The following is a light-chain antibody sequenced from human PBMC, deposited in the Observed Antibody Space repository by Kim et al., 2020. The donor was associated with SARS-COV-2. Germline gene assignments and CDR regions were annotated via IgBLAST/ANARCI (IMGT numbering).Light chain of an antibody. J-gene: IGLJ3*02. CDR3: SSYTGGTSLGV. CDR1: SSDVGGYNY. V-gene: IGLV2-8*01. CDR2: DVS. Sequence: QSVNISCTGTSSDVGGYNYVSWYQQHPGKAPKLIIYDVSKRPSGVPDRFSGSKSGNTASLTVSGLQAEDEADYYCSSYTGGTSLGVFGGGTQLTVL.